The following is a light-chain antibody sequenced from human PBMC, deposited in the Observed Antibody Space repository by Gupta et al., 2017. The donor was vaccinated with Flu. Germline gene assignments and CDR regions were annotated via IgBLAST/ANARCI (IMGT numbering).Light chain of an antibody. V-gene: IGLV4-69*01. CDR1: SGHSNYA. CDR2: LNGDGSR. CDR3: QTWDIGIQM. J-gene: IGLJ3*02. Sequence: QLVLTQSPSASASLGASVRLTCTLSSGHSNYAIAWHQQQPGKGPRYLMKLNGDGSRSMGDGVSDRFSGSSSGAERYLTISSLQSEDEAAYYCQTWDIGIQMFGGGTKLTVL.